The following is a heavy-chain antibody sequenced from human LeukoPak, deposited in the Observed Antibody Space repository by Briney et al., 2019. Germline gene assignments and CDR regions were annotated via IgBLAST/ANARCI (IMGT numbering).Heavy chain of an antibody. V-gene: IGHV4-59*08. Sequence: PSETLSLTCSVSGDSVTAYYWNWIRQATGKGSEWIGYVSHDGTTNYTPSLRSRVVMSVDTANNTISLSLASVTAADTGVYYCARLDCYDVVGCYNYWGRGTPVTVS. CDR2: VSHDGTT. CDR1: GDSVTAYY. J-gene: IGHJ4*02. CDR3: ARLDCYDVVGCYNY. D-gene: IGHD3/OR15-3a*01.